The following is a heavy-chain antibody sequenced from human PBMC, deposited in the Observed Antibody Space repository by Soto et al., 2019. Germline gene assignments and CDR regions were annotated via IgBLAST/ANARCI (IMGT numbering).Heavy chain of an antibody. CDR3: ARPLSPYYYYYGMDV. CDR1: GYSFTSNW. Sequence: GESLKISCNGSGYSFTSNWIGWVRQMPGKGLEWMGIIYPGDSDTRYSPAFQGQVTISADKSISTAYLQWSSLKASDTAMYYCARPLSPYYYYYGMDVWGQGTTVTVSS. V-gene: IGHV5-51*01. CDR2: IYPGDSDT. J-gene: IGHJ6*02.